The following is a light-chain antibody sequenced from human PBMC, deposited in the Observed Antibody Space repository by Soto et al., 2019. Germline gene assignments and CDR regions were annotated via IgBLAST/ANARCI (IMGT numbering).Light chain of an antibody. CDR3: SPYAGSHTYEV. V-gene: IGLV2-11*01. J-gene: IGLJ3*02. CDR2: DVI. Sequence: QSALTQPRSVSGSLGQSVTISCTGTSSDVGAYDFVSWYQQNPGKAPRLIIFDVIKRPSGVPDRFSGSKSGNTASLTISGLQSEDEADYHCSPYAGSHTYEVFGGGTKLTVL. CDR1: SSDVGAYDF.